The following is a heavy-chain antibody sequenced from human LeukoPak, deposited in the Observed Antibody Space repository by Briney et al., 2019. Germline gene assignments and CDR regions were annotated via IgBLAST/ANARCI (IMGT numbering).Heavy chain of an antibody. CDR2: ISYSSSII. V-gene: IGHV3-48*01. J-gene: IGHJ4*02. Sequence: GGSLRLSCAASGFTFSSYSMSWVRQAPGKGLEWVSYISYSSSIIYHADSVKGRFTISRDNAKNSLYLQMNSLRADDTAVYYCARNMYTSGWYRLGYWGQGTLVTVSS. CDR1: GFTFSSYS. CDR3: ARNMYTSGWYRLGY. D-gene: IGHD6-19*01.